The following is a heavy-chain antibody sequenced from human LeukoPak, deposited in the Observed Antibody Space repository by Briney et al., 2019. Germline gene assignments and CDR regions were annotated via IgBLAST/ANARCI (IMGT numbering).Heavy chain of an antibody. V-gene: IGHV3-23*01. Sequence: PGGSLRLSCAVSGVIFSNYAMACVRQAPGKGLEWVSTISGSGVGTYYADYVKGRYTISRDNSKNTVFLQMNSLRAEDTAVYYCAKFAGDSSGLYSYFDYWGQGTLVTVSS. CDR2: ISGSGVGT. J-gene: IGHJ4*02. CDR1: GVIFSNYA. D-gene: IGHD6-19*01. CDR3: AKFAGDSSGLYSYFDY.